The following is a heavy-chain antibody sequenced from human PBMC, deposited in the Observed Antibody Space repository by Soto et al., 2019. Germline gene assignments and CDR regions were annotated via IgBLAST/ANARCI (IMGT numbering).Heavy chain of an antibody. V-gene: IGHV1-2*04. J-gene: IGHJ5*02. D-gene: IGHD3-22*01. CDR1: RYSFTCDY. Sequence: ASVKVSCKAARYSFTCDYMHWVRQAPGQGLEWMGWINPNSGGTNYAQKFQGWVTMTRDTSISTAYMELSRLRSDDTAVYYCARGIVAIPNWFDPWGQGTLVTVSS. CDR2: INPNSGGT. CDR3: ARGIVAIPNWFDP.